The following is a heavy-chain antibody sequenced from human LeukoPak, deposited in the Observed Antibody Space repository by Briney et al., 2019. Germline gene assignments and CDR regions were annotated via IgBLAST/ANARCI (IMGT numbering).Heavy chain of an antibody. Sequence: GSLRLSCAASGFTFSSYWMHWVRQAPGKGLVWVSRINSDGSSTSYADSVKGRFTISRDNAKNTLYLQMSSLRAEDTAVYFCVRGYSFGPYGMDVWGQGTTVTVSS. V-gene: IGHV3-74*01. CDR3: VRGYSFGPYGMDV. J-gene: IGHJ6*02. D-gene: IGHD2-15*01. CDR1: GFTFSSYW. CDR2: INSDGSST.